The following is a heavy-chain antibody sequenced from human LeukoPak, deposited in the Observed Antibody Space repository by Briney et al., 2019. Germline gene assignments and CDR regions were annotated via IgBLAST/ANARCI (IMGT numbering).Heavy chain of an antibody. CDR2: VYRDGDT. CDR3: VRDRAEGRAWVEFDP. CDR1: GFSVSSYG. V-gene: IGHV3-66*02. J-gene: IGHJ5*02. Sequence: GGSLRLSCVASGFSVSSYGMSWVRQAPGKAPEWVSVVYRDGDTHYADYARGRFILSRDNSKNTLYLQMTNLRVEDTAVYHCVRDRAEGRAWVEFDPWGQGTVVTVSS.